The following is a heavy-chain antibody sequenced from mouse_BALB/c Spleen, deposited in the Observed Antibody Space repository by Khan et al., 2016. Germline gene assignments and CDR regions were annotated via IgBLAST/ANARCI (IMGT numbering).Heavy chain of an antibody. J-gene: IGHJ3*01. D-gene: IGHD2-2*01. CDR2: ISSSGTT. Sequence: EVQLQESGPGLVKPSQSLSLTCTVTGYSITSDYAWNWIRQFPRNKLECLGYISSSGTTIYNPSLKSRISITRDTSKNQFFLQLNSVTTEDPAPYYCTRSGALYGYFTYWGQGTLVTVSA. CDR3: TRSGALYGYFTY. V-gene: IGHV3-2*02. CDR1: GYSITSDYA.